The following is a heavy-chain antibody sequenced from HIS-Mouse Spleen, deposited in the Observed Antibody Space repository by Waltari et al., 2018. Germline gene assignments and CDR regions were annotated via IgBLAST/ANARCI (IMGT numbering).Heavy chain of an antibody. Sequence: QVQLQQWGAGLLKPSETLSLTCAVYGGSFSGYYWSWIRQPPGKGLEWIGEINHSGSTHYNPSLKSRVTISVDTSKNQFSLKLSSVTAADTAVYYCAGDSYGDYYYYGMDVWGQGTTVTVSS. CDR1: GGSFSGYY. V-gene: IGHV4-34*01. D-gene: IGHD4-17*01. CDR3: AGDSYGDYYYYGMDV. J-gene: IGHJ6*02. CDR2: INHSGST.